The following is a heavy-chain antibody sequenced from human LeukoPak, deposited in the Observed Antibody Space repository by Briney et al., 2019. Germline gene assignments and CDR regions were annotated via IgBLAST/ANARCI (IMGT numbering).Heavy chain of an antibody. V-gene: IGHV7-4-1*02. CDR2: INTNTGNP. CDR1: GYTFTSYA. D-gene: IGHD6-13*01. J-gene: IGHJ4*02. Sequence: GASVKVSCKASGYTFTSYAMTWVRQAPGQGLEWMGWINTNTGNPTYAQGFTGRFVFSLDTSVSTAYLQISSLKAEDTAVYFCARDLFIGSGSWYESFDYWGQGTLVTVSS. CDR3: ARDLFIGSGSWYESFDY.